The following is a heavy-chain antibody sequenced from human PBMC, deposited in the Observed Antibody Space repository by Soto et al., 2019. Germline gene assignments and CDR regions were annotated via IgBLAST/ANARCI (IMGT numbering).Heavy chain of an antibody. CDR1: GGSISSYY. J-gene: IGHJ3*02. Sequence: SETLSLTCTVSGGSISSYYWSWIRQPPGKGLEWIGYIYYSGSTNYNPSLKSRVTISVDTSKNQFSLKLSSVTAADTAVYYCARALNNYPKLRYFDWPPGAFDIWGQGTMVTVSS. CDR3: ARALNNYPKLRYFDWPPGAFDI. V-gene: IGHV4-59*01. D-gene: IGHD3-9*01. CDR2: IYYSGST.